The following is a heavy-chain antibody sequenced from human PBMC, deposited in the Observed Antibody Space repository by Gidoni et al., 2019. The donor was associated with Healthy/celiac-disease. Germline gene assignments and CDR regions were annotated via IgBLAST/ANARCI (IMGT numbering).Heavy chain of an antibody. CDR1: GFTFDYYA. CDR2: MSGNRCSI. CDR3: AKDKGSGYPNDAFDI. J-gene: IGHJ3*02. Sequence: EVQLVESGGGLLQPGSSLRLSCAASGFTFDYYAMPCVRQAPGKGLDGVAGMSGNRCSIVYADSVKGRVTISRDNAKNSLYLQMNSLRAEDTALYYCAKDKGSGYPNDAFDIWGQGTMVTVSS. V-gene: IGHV3-9*01. D-gene: IGHD3-22*01.